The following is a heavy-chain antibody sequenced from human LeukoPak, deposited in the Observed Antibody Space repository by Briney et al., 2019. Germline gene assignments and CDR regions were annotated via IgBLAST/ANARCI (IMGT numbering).Heavy chain of an antibody. J-gene: IGHJ6*02. CDR1: GFTFSSYA. CDR3: ARGGYYAMDV. CDR2: ISHDGSNK. Sequence: GGSLRLSCAASGFTFSSYAMHWVRQAPGKGLEWVAVISHDGSNKFYVDSVKGRFTISRDNSQNTLYLQMNRLRGEDTAVYYCARGGYYAMDVWGQGTTVTVSS. V-gene: IGHV3-30*04.